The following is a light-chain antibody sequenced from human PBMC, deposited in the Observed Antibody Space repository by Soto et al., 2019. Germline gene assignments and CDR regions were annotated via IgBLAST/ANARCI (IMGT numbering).Light chain of an antibody. CDR1: QSVSSS. CDR2: GAS. J-gene: IGKJ1*01. CDR3: QPYNNWWT. V-gene: IGKV3-15*01. Sequence: EIVMTQSPATLSVSPGERATLSCRASQSVSSSLAWYQQKPGQAPRLLIYGASTRATGIPARFSGSGSETEFTLTISSLQSEDFAVYYCQPYNNWWTFGQGTKVEIK.